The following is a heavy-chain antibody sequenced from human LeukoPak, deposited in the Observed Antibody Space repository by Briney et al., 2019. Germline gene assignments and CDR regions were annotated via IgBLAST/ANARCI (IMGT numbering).Heavy chain of an antibody. Sequence: GGSPRLSCAASGFTFSSYSMNWVRQAPGKGLEWVSSITRSNYIYYADSVKGRFTISRDNSKNTLYLQMNNLRAEDTAVYYCAKDPRDHSYGWSWRYFDYWGQGTLVTVSS. J-gene: IGHJ4*02. V-gene: IGHV3-21*01. CDR3: AKDPRDHSYGWSWRYFDY. D-gene: IGHD5-18*01. CDR2: ITRSNYI. CDR1: GFTFSSYS.